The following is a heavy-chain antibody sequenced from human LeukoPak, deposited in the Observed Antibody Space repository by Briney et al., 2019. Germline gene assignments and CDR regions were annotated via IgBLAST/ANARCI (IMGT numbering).Heavy chain of an antibody. D-gene: IGHD5-12*01. CDR1: GYRFTKYW. J-gene: IGHJ6*02. CDR2: IYPGGSDS. V-gene: IGHV5-51*01. Sequence: LGGAPKISLRGYGYRFTKYWVGWGRPIPRKGVGLVGIIYPGGSDSRYSPCCQGQVTISAAKSISTAYLPWSSLKASDTAMYYCARQGYSGYDSVGSPGYGMDVWGQGTTVTVSS. CDR3: ARQGYSGYDSVGSPGYGMDV.